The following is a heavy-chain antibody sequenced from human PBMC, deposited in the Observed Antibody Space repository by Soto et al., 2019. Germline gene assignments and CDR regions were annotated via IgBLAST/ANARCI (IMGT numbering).Heavy chain of an antibody. D-gene: IGHD1-26*01. J-gene: IGHJ4*02. V-gene: IGHV1-69*13. CDR2: IIPIFGTA. CDR3: AREGVIVGAFDY. Sequence: ASVKVSCKASGGTFSSYAISWVRQAPGQGLEWMGGIIPIFGTANYAQKFQGRVTITADESTSTAYMELSSLRSEDTAVYYCAREGVIVGAFDYWGQGTLVTVSS. CDR1: GGTFSSYA.